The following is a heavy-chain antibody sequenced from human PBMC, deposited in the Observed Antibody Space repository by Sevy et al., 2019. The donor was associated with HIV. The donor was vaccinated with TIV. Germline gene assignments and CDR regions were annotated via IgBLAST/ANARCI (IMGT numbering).Heavy chain of an antibody. CDR2: ISYDGTNK. CDR1: GFTFSVYA. D-gene: IGHD2-21*02. V-gene: IGHV3-30-3*01. Sequence: GGSLRLSCAASGFTFSVYAMHWVRQAPGKGLEWVAVISYDGTNKYYADSVKGRFTISRDNSKNTLYVQMIRLRGEDRAVYYCARGPPEGYCGGDCHSYFDYWGQGTPVTVSS. J-gene: IGHJ4*02. CDR3: ARGPPEGYCGGDCHSYFDY.